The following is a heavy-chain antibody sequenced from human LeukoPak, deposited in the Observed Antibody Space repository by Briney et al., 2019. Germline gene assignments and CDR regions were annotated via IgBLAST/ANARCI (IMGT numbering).Heavy chain of an antibody. D-gene: IGHD1-26*01. CDR3: AKEWYSESYGYFDF. CDR1: GFTFSSYG. CDR2: IRYDGNKK. J-gene: IGHJ4*02. V-gene: IGHV3-30*02. Sequence: PGGSLRLSCAASGFTFSSYGLHWVRQAPGKGLEWVAFIRYDGNKKYYADSVKGRFTISRDNSKNTLYLQMNSLRVEDTAIYYCAKEWYSESYGYFDFWGQGTLVTVSS.